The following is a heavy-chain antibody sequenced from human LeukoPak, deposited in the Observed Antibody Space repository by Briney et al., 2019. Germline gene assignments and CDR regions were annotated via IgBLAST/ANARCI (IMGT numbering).Heavy chain of an antibody. D-gene: IGHD3-22*01. CDR2: IGYDGSNK. Sequence: PGGSLRLSRAASGFSFSSYGIHWVRQAPGKGLEWVAVIGYDGSNKYYADSVKGRFTISRDNSKNTLYLQMNSLRTEDTAVYFCAKEIYYDSSAFFDYWGQGTLVTVSA. J-gene: IGHJ4*02. V-gene: IGHV3-30*18. CDR3: AKEIYYDSSAFFDY. CDR1: GFSFSSYG.